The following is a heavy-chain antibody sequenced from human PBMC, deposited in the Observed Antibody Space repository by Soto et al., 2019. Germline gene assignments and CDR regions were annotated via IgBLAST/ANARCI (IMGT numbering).Heavy chain of an antibody. D-gene: IGHD2-15*01. CDR3: EVVVAASKYYSYMDV. Sequence: ASVKVSCKASGYTFTSYAMHWVRQAPGQRLEWMGWINAGNGNTKYSQKFQGRVTITRDTSASTAYMELSSLRSEDTAVYYCEVVVAASKYYSYMDVWGKGTTVTVSS. CDR1: GYTFTSYA. J-gene: IGHJ6*03. CDR2: INAGNGNT. V-gene: IGHV1-3*01.